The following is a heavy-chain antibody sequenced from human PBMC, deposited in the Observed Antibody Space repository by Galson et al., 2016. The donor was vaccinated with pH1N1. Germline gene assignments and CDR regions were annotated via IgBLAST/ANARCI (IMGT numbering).Heavy chain of an antibody. J-gene: IGHJ4*02. Sequence: QSGAEVKKPGESLKISCKGSGYNFDRYWIGWVRQMPGKGLEWMGIIYPGDADTRYSPSFQGQVSISADKSISTAYLQWSSLKAPDTAMYYCARQEFSDYWGQGTLVIVSS. D-gene: IGHD2/OR15-2a*01. CDR2: IYPGDADT. CDR3: ARQEFSDY. CDR1: GYNFDRYW. V-gene: IGHV5-51*01.